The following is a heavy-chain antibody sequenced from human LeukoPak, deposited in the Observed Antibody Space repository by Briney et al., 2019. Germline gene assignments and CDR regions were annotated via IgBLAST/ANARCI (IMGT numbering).Heavy chain of an antibody. CDR3: ARGHCFGGDCYFDY. D-gene: IGHD2-21*02. Sequence: SETLSLTCTVSGGSITSSSYYCGWIRQPPGKGLEWIGSIYYSGSTYYNPSLKSRVTISVDTSKNQFSLKLNSVTAADTAVHYCARGHCFGGDCYFDYWGPGTLVTVSS. J-gene: IGHJ4*02. CDR1: GGSITSSSYY. CDR2: IYYSGST. V-gene: IGHV4-39*01.